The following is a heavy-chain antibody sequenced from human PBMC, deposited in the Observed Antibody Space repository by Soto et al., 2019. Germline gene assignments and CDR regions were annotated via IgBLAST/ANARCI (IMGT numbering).Heavy chain of an antibody. V-gene: IGHV3-23*01. CDR3: AKDHTVVIRDAFDI. J-gene: IGHJ3*02. CDR1: GFTFSSYA. CDR2: ISDSGTGT. D-gene: IGHD3-22*01. Sequence: EVQFLESGGGLVQPGGALRLSCAASGFTFSSYAMYWVRQAQGKGLAWVSGISDSGTGTYYADSVKGRFTISRDNSNNTVNLQLKILRAEETAVYYCAKDHTVVIRDAFDIWGQGKMVNVSS.